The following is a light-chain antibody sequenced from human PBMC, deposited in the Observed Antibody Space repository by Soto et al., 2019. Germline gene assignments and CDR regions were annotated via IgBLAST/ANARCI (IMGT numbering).Light chain of an antibody. CDR2: AAS. J-gene: IGKJ2*01. Sequence: IQMTQSPSSLSASVGARVTITCRARHSISSYLNRYQQKPVKAPKLLIYAASSLQSEVPSRLSGSGSGRDFTRTISSLRTADFATDYCQQSYSTPYTFGQGAKLLIK. CDR1: HSISSY. CDR3: QQSYSTPYT. V-gene: IGKV1-39*01.